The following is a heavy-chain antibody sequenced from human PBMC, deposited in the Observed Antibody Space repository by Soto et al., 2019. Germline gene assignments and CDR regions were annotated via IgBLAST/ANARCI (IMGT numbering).Heavy chain of an antibody. CDR3: ARGVAAARRWFDP. V-gene: IGHV4-34*01. J-gene: IGHJ5*02. D-gene: IGHD6-13*01. Sequence: QVQLQQWGAGLLKPSETLSLTCAVYGGSFSGYYWSWIRQPPGKGLEWIGEINHSGSTNYNPSLKSRVTISVDTSKNQFSLKLSSVTAADTAVYYCARGVAAARRWFDPWGQGTLVTVSS. CDR1: GGSFSGYY. CDR2: INHSGST.